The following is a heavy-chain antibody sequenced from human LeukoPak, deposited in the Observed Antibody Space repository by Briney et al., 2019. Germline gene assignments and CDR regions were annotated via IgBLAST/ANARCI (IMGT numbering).Heavy chain of an antibody. Sequence: GGSLRLSCGASGITLSSYSMNWVRQAPGKGLEWVSYISSSGSTKYYADSVKGRFTISRDNAKSSLYLQMNSLRAEDTAVYYCARELAAAGTNNNWFDPWGQGTLVTVSS. J-gene: IGHJ5*02. CDR3: ARELAAAGTNNNWFDP. CDR1: GITLSSYS. V-gene: IGHV3-48*01. D-gene: IGHD6-13*01. CDR2: ISSSGSTK.